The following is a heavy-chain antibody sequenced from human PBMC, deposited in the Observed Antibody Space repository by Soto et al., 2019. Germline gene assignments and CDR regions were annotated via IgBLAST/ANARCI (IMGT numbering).Heavy chain of an antibody. CDR3: AKVIKGRYSYGYYYYYGMDV. CDR2: ISWNSGSI. V-gene: IGHV3-9*01. CDR1: GFAFDDYA. J-gene: IGHJ6*02. Sequence: GGSLRLSCAASGFAFDDYAMHWVRQAPGKGLEWVSGISWNSGSIGYADSVKGRFTIPRDNAKNSLYLQMNSLRAEDTDLYYCAKVIKGRYSYGYYYYYGMDVWGQGTTVTVSS. D-gene: IGHD5-18*01.